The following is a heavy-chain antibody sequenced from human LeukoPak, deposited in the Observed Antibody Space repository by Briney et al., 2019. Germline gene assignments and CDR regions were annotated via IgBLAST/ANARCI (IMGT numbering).Heavy chain of an antibody. CDR2: IYTSGST. CDR1: GGSISSGSYY. D-gene: IGHD6-13*01. Sequence: SETLSLTCTVSGGSISSGSYYWRWIRQPAGKGLEWIGRIYTSGSTNYNPSLKSRVTISVDTSKNQFSLKLSSVTAADTAVYYCARQSYVSAAGPHFDYWGQGTLVTVSS. CDR3: ARQSYVSAAGPHFDY. V-gene: IGHV4-61*02. J-gene: IGHJ4*02.